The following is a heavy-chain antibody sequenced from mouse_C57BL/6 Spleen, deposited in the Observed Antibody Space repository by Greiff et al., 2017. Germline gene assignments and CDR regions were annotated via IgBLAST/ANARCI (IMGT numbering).Heavy chain of an antibody. V-gene: IGHV5-9-1*02. CDR1: GFTFSSYA. CDR3: TREGSSGSFAY. Sequence: EVKLMESGEGLVKPGGSLKLSCAASGFTFSSYAMSWVRQTPEKRLEWVAYISSGGDYIYYADTVKGRFTISRDNARNTLYLQMSSLKSEDTAMYYCTREGSSGSFAYWGQGTLVTVSA. J-gene: IGHJ3*01. CDR2: ISSGGDYI. D-gene: IGHD3-2*02.